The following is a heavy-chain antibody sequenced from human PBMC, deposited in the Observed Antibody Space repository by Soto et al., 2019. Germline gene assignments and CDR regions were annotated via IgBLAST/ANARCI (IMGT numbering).Heavy chain of an antibody. CDR1: GFTFDDYA. V-gene: IGHV3-9*01. CDR3: AKDMGNP. Sequence: PGGSLRLSCAASGFTFDDYAMHWVRQAPGKGLEWVSGISWNSGSIGYADSVKGRFTISRDNAKNSLYLQMNSLRAEDTALYYCAKDMGNPWGQGTLVTVSS. J-gene: IGHJ5*02. D-gene: IGHD1-26*01. CDR2: ISWNSGSI.